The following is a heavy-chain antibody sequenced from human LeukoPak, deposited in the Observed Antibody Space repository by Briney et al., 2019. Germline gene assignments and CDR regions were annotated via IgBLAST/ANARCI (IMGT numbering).Heavy chain of an antibody. CDR2: IYYSGST. J-gene: IGHJ3*02. V-gene: IGHV4-59*08. Sequence: SETLSLTCTVSGGSISSYYWSWIRQPPGKGLEWIGYIYYSGSTNYNPSLKSRVTISVDTSKNQFSLKLSSVTAADTAVYYCATLLGGPEAFDIWGQGTMVTVSS. CDR3: ATLLGGPEAFDI. CDR1: GGSISSYY. D-gene: IGHD4-23*01.